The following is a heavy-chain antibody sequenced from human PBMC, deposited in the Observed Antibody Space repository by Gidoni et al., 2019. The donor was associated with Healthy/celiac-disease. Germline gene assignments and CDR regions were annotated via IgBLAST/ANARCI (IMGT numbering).Heavy chain of an antibody. Sequence: QVQLLESGGGVVQPGRSLRLSCADSVFPFSSSAMHWFRPAPRQGLEWVSVISYDGRTQYYADSVKGRFTISRDNSKNTLYLQMNSLRAEDTAVYYCARDYCSGGSCYSVPSDYWGQGTLVTVSS. CDR3: ARDYCSGGSCYSVPSDY. D-gene: IGHD2-15*01. J-gene: IGHJ4*02. V-gene: IGHV3-30*01. CDR1: VFPFSSSA. CDR2: ISYDGRTQ.